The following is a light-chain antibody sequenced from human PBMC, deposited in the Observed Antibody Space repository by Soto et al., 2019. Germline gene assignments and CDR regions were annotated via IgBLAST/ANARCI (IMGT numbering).Light chain of an antibody. CDR3: QHYNSYPLT. J-gene: IGKJ4*01. V-gene: IGKV1-5*03. CDR1: QSISYW. CDR2: KAS. Sequence: DIRMTQSPSTLSASVGDRVTITCRASQSISYWLAWLQLKPGKAPNVLIYKASILGSGVPSRFSGSGSGTEFTLTISSLQPDDFATYYCQHYNSYPLTFGGGTKVEIK.